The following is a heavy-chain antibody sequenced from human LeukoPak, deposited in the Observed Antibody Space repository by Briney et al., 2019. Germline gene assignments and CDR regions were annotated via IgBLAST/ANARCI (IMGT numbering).Heavy chain of an antibody. J-gene: IGHJ4*02. CDR1: GFTFSSYA. CDR3: MRRDTGWSYSDY. D-gene: IGHD6-19*01. CDR2: IYYKGNT. V-gene: IGHV4-59*08. Sequence: KPGGSLRLSCAASGFTFSSYAMSWVRQAPGKGLEWIGDIYYKGNTNYNPSLKSRVTISLDTSKNHLSLTLTSVVAADTAIYYCMRRDTGWSYSDYWGQGILVTVSS.